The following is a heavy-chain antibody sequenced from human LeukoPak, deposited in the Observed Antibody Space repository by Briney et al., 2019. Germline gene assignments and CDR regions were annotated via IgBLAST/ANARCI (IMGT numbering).Heavy chain of an antibody. CDR1: GFTFSSYA. J-gene: IGHJ4*02. D-gene: IGHD3-9*01. Sequence: GGSLRLSCAASGFTFSSYAMHWVRQAPGKGLEWVAGISYDGSNKYYADSVKGRFTISRDNSKNTLYLQMNSLRAEDTAVYYCATNPLYYDILTGTIFDYWGQGTLVTVSS. V-gene: IGHV3-30*04. CDR3: ATNPLYYDILTGTIFDY. CDR2: ISYDGSNK.